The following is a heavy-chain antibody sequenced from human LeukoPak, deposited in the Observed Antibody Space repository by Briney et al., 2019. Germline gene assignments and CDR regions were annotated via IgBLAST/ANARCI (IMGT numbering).Heavy chain of an antibody. CDR3: AKGYGSGSYSRPFDY. CDR1: GFTFDDYA. Sequence: GGSLRLSCAAPGFTFDDYAMHWVRQAPGKGVEWVSLISGDGGSTYYADSVKGRFTISRDNSKNSLYLQMNSLRTEDTALYYCAKGYGSGSYSRPFDYWGQGTLVTVSS. CDR2: ISGDGGST. V-gene: IGHV3-43*02. D-gene: IGHD3-10*01. J-gene: IGHJ4*02.